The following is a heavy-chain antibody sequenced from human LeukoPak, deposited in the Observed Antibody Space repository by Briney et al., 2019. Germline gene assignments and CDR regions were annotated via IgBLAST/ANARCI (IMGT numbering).Heavy chain of an antibody. CDR3: AKANHYGDYLDY. CDR2: VSWNSGSI. J-gene: IGHJ4*02. CDR1: GFTFDDYA. D-gene: IGHD4-17*01. V-gene: IGHV3-9*01. Sequence: GGSLRLSCAASGFTFDDYAMYWVRQAPGKGLEWVSGVSWNSGSIGYADSVKGRFTISRDNAKDSLYLQMNSLRAEDTALYYCAKANHYGDYLDYWGQGTLVTVSS.